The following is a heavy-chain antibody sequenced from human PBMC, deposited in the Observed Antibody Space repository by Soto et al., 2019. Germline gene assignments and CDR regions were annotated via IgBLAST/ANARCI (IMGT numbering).Heavy chain of an antibody. Sequence: QMQLVQSGPEVKKPGTSVKVSCKASGFTFTSSAVQWVRQARGQRLEWIGWIVVGSGNTNYAQKFQERVTITRDLSTSTAYMELSSLRAEDTDVYYCAADRGYIAARCTSPYWGQGTLVTVSS. CDR2: IVVGSGNT. V-gene: IGHV1-58*01. D-gene: IGHD6-6*01. CDR1: GFTFTSSA. J-gene: IGHJ4*02. CDR3: AADRGYIAARCTSPY.